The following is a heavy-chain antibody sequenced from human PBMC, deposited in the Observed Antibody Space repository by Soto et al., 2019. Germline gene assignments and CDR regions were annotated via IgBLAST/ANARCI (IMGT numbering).Heavy chain of an antibody. V-gene: IGHV3-73*02. D-gene: IGHD2-21*02. Sequence: EVQLVESGGGLVQPGGSLKLSCAASGLTFSGSAMHWVRQASGKGLEWVGRIRSKANNYATVYAASVKGRFTISRDDSKHTAHLQMNSLKTEDTAVYYCARHALQYCGGDCYLLPSFYLWGRGTLVTVSS. J-gene: IGHJ2*01. CDR2: IRSKANNYAT. CDR3: ARHALQYCGGDCYLLPSFYL. CDR1: GLTFSGSA.